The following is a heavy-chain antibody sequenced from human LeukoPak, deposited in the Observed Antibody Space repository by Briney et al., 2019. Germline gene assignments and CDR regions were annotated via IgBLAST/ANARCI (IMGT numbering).Heavy chain of an antibody. CDR2: IYPGDSDT. Sequence: GESLKISCKGSGYSFTSYWIGWVRQMPGKGLEWMGIIYPGDSDTRYSPSFQGQVTISADKSTSTAYLQWSSLKASDTAMYYCASGGFYCSGGSCYAEYFQHWGQGTLVTVSS. CDR3: ASGGFYCSGGSCYAEYFQH. J-gene: IGHJ1*01. D-gene: IGHD2-15*01. CDR1: GYSFTSYW. V-gene: IGHV5-51*01.